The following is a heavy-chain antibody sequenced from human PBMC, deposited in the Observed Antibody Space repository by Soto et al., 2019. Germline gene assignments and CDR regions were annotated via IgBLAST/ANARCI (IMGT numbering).Heavy chain of an antibody. Sequence: QVQLQESGPGLVKPSQTLSLTCTVSGGSISSGGYYWSWIRQHPGKGLEWIGYIYYSGSTYYNPSLKDRVTISVDTSKNQFSLKLSSVTAADTAVYYCARDMTQGGAFDIWGQGTMVTVSS. D-gene: IGHD1-26*01. CDR1: GGSISSGGYY. CDR3: ARDMTQGGAFDI. V-gene: IGHV4-31*03. CDR2: IYYSGST. J-gene: IGHJ3*02.